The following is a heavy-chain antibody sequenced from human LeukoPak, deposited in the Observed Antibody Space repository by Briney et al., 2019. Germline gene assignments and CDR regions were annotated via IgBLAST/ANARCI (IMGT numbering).Heavy chain of an antibody. J-gene: IGHJ4*02. CDR3: ARDLGIALDY. V-gene: IGHV3-30*04. CDR2: ISYDGSNK. D-gene: IGHD6-13*01. CDR1: GFTFSSYA. Sequence: GGSLRLSCAASGFTFSSYAMHWVRQAPGKGLEWVAVISYDGSNKYHADSVKGRFTISRDNSKNTLYLQMNSLRAEDTAVYYCARDLGIALDYWGQGTLVTVSS.